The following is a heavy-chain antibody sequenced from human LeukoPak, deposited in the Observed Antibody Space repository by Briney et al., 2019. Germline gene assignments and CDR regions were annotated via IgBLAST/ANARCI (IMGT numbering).Heavy chain of an antibody. J-gene: IGHJ6*03. V-gene: IGHV3-21*01. CDR3: AKSLTVEYCTNGVCYPNYYYYYMDV. Sequence: PGGSLRLSCAASGFTFSSYSMNWVRQAPGKGLEWVSSISSSSSYIYYADSVKGRFTISRDNAKNSLYLQMNSLRAEDTAVYYCAKSLTVEYCTNGVCYPNYYYYYMDVWGKGTTVTVSS. CDR1: GFTFSSYS. CDR2: ISSSSSYI. D-gene: IGHD2-8*01.